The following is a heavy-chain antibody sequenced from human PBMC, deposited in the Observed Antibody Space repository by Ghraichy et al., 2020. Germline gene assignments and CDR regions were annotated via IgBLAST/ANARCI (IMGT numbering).Heavy chain of an antibody. D-gene: IGHD2-2*02. Sequence: GGSLRLSCAASGFTFSSYSMSWVRQAPGKGLEWVSYISSGSTTIYYADSVKGRFTVSRDNAENSLYLQMNSLRAEDTGFYYCTRDRCSSANCYSNMDVWGKGTTVTVSS. CDR2: ISSGSTTI. V-gene: IGHV3-48*04. CDR3: TRDRCSSANCYSNMDV. J-gene: IGHJ6*03. CDR1: GFTFSSYS.